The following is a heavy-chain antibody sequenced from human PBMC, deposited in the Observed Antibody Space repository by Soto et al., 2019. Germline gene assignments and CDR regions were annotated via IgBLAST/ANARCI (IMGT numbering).Heavy chain of an antibody. CDR2: IWYDGSNK. CDR3: ARGDYYYDSSGYYQYYYYYYGMDV. D-gene: IGHD3-22*01. CDR1: GFTFSSYG. J-gene: IGHJ6*02. V-gene: IGHV3-33*01. Sequence: QVQLVESGGGVVQPGRSLRLSCAASGFTFSSYGMHWVRQAPGKGLEWVAVIWYDGSNKYYADSVKGRFTISRDNSKNTLYLQMISLRAEDTAVYYCARGDYYYDSSGYYQYYYYYYGMDVWGQGTTVTVSS.